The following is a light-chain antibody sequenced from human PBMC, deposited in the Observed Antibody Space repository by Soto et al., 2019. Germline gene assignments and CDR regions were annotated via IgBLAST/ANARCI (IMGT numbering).Light chain of an antibody. CDR2: GAS. V-gene: IGKV3-15*01. CDR3: QQYNNWPQK. CDR1: QSVSSN. J-gene: IGKJ1*01. Sequence: IVMTKSPATLSVSPGERATLSCRASQSVSSNLAWYQQKPGQAPRLLIYGASTRATGIPARFSGSGSGTEFTLTISSLQSEDFAVYYCQQYNNWPQKFGQGAKVDIK.